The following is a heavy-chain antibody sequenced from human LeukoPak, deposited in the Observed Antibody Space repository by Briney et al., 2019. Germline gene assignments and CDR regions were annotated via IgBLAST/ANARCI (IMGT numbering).Heavy chain of an antibody. J-gene: IGHJ4*02. CDR3: ARNTDY. CDR2: IYYSGAT. CDR1: GGSISSSSYY. V-gene: IGHV4-39*01. Sequence: PSETLSLTCTVSGGSISSSSYYWGWIRQPPGKGLEWIGSIYYSGATYYNPSLRSRVTISVDTSKNQFSLKLSSVTAADTAVYYCARNTDYWGQGTLVTVSS. D-gene: IGHD2-2*02.